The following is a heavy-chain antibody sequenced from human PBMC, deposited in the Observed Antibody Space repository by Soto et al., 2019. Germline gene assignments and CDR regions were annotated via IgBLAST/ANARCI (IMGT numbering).Heavy chain of an antibody. CDR2: ISYDGSNK. V-gene: IGHV3-30*18. CDR1: GLTFCSYG. J-gene: IGHJ6*03. CDR3: AKAPVMDGYYYYMDV. Sequence: GGSLRLCCAASGLTFCSYGMHWVRQAPGKGLEWVAVISYDGSNKYYADSVKGRFTISRDNSKNTLYLQMNSLRAEDTAVYYCAKAPVMDGYYYYMDVWGKGTTVTVSS. D-gene: IGHD2-8*01.